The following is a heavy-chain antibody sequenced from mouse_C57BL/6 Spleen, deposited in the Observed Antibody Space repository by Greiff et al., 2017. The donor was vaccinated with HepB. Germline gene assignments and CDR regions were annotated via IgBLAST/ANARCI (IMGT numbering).Heavy chain of an antibody. D-gene: IGHD1-1*01. CDR3: AREGSNLYYAMDY. J-gene: IGHJ4*01. CDR1: GYTFTSYW. V-gene: IGHV1-52*01. CDR2: IDPSDSET. Sequence: QVQLQQPGAELVRPGSSVKLSCKASGYTFTSYWMHWVKQRPIQGLEWIGNIDPSDSETHYNQKFKDKATLTVDKSSSTAYMQLSSLTSEDSAVYYCAREGSNLYYAMDYWGQEPQSPSPQ.